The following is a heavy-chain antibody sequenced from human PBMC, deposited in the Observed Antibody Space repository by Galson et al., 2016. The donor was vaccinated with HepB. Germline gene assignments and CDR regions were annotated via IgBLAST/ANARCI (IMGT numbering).Heavy chain of an antibody. CDR3: ARAPLTSYYYGSGRDPTFDN. CDR1: GFMFGSFA. CDR2: ISAYSGET. J-gene: IGHJ4*02. V-gene: IGHV1-18*04. Sequence: SVKVSCKASGFMFGSFAFSWVRQTPGQGLEWMGWISAYSGETKYVEQFQGRLTMTTNTSTPTAYMDLRSLTSDDTAVYFCARAPLTSYYYGSGRDPTFDNWGQGTLVTVS. D-gene: IGHD3-10*01.